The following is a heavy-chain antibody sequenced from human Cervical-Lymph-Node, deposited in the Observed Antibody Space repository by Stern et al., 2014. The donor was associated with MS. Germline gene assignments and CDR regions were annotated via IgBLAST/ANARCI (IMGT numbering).Heavy chain of an antibody. J-gene: IGHJ4*02. D-gene: IGHD3-3*01. Sequence: ESGPALVQPTQTLTLTCTFSGFSLVTSGVRVSWIRQPPVKALEWLSRIDWNDKTFYYPSLMTRLTISKDTSKNQVVLTMTNVDPVDTATYDCARMMGSGYRHYFDYWGQGTPVTVS. V-gene: IGHV2-70*04. CDR1: GFSLVTSGVR. CDR3: ARMMGSGYRHYFDY. CDR2: IDWNDKT.